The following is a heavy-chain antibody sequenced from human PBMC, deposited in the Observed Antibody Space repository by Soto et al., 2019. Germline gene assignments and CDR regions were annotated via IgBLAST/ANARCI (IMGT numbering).Heavy chain of an antibody. V-gene: IGHV3-30-3*01. CDR1: GFTFSSYA. Sequence: GGSLRLSCAASGFTFSSYAMHWVRQAPGKGLEWVAVISYDGSNKYYADSVKGRFTISRDNSKNTLYLQMNSLRAEDTAVYYCARDRKKWLYNYYYGMDVWGQGTTVTVSS. CDR2: ISYDGSNK. J-gene: IGHJ6*02. D-gene: IGHD6-19*01. CDR3: ARDRKKWLYNYYYGMDV.